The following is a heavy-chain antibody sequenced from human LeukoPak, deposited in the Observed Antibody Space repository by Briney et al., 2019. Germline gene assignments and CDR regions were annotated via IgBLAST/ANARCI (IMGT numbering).Heavy chain of an antibody. J-gene: IGHJ6*04. CDR3: ARLVVPAARGDYYYYGMDV. D-gene: IGHD2-2*01. CDR2: IIPIFGTP. Sequence: GSSVKVSCKASGGTFSRYAISWVRQAPGQGLEWMGGIIPIFGTPNYAQKFQGRVTITADKTTITVYMDVSRLRSEDTGVYFCARLVVPAARGDYYYYGMDVWGKGTTVIVSS. V-gene: IGHV1-69*06. CDR1: GGTFSRYA.